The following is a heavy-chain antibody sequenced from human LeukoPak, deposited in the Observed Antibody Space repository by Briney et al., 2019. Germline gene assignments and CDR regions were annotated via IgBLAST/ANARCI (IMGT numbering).Heavy chain of an antibody. V-gene: IGHV3-7*01. CDR2: IKPDGSEK. Sequence: GGSLRLSCAASGFTFSNYWMTWVRQTPGKGLEWVANIKPDGSEKHYVDSVKGRFTVSRDDARNSLYLQMNSLRAEDTALYYCARGYSGYVFFDHWGQGTLVTVSS. D-gene: IGHD5-12*01. CDR1: GFTFSNYW. J-gene: IGHJ4*02. CDR3: ARGYSGYVFFDH.